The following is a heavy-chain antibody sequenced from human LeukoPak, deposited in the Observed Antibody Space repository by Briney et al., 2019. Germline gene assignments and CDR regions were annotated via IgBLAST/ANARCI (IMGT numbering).Heavy chain of an antibody. V-gene: IGHV1-69*13. CDR1: GGTFSSYA. D-gene: IGHD2/OR15-2a*01. CDR2: IIPIFGTA. CDR3: ARGRPSSTLYYYYGMDV. Sequence: ASVNVSCKASGGTFSSYAISWVRQAPGQGLEWMGGIIPIFGTANYAQKFQGRVTITADESTSTAYMELSSLRSEDTAVYYCARGRPSSTLYYYYGMDVWGQGTTVTVSS. J-gene: IGHJ6*02.